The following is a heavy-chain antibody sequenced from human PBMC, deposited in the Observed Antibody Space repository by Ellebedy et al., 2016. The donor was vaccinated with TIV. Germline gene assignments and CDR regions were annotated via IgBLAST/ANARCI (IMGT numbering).Heavy chain of an antibody. CDR1: GYTLSELS. D-gene: IGHD3-10*01. CDR2: FDPEDGER. J-gene: IGHJ5*02. Sequence: AASVKVSCKVSGYTLSELSIHWVRQAPGKGLEWMGGFDPEDGERFYAQKFQGRVTMTEDTSTDTTYMELSSPRSDDTAVYYCTIGPPSGSYIDWFDPWGQGTLVTVSS. CDR3: TIGPPSGSYIDWFDP. V-gene: IGHV1-24*01.